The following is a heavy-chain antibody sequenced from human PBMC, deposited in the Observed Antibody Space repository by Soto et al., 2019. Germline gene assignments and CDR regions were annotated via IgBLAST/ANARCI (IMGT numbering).Heavy chain of an antibody. V-gene: IGHV1-69*13. CDR1: GGTFSSYA. J-gene: IGHJ4*02. Sequence: SVKVSCKASGGTFSSYAISWVRQAPGQGLEWMGGIIPTFGTANYAQKFQGRVTITADESTSTAYMELSSLRSEDTAVYYCARELYSGYDPIRRYYFDYWGQGTLVTVSS. CDR2: IIPTFGTA. D-gene: IGHD5-12*01. CDR3: ARELYSGYDPIRRYYFDY.